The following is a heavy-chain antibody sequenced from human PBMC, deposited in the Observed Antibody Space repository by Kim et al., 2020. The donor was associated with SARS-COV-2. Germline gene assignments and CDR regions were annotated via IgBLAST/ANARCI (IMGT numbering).Heavy chain of an antibody. CDR2: IKQDESEK. V-gene: IGHV3-7*03. D-gene: IGHD1-7*01. Sequence: GGSLRLSCAASGFSFSKYWMNWVRQVPGKGLEWVANIKQDESEKYYVDSVKGRFTISRDNAKNSMYLQMNNLRVEDTAMYYCARQLELPWYFDNWGQGTLVTVSS. CDR3: ARQLELPWYFDN. CDR1: GFSFSKYW. J-gene: IGHJ4*02.